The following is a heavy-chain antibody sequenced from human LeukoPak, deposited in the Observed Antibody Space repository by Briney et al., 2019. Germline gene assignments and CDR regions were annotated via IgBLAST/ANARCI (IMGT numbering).Heavy chain of an antibody. J-gene: IGHJ4*02. CDR1: GYTFTSSG. D-gene: IGHD1-1*01. V-gene: IGHV1-18*01. Sequence: ASVKVSCKASGYTFTSSGITWVRQAPGQGLEWMGWISAYTGNTNYARKLQGRVTMTTDTSTSTAYMELRSLRFDDTAVYYCARDPGNWNDQGPHLFFDYWGQGTLVTVSS. CDR2: ISAYTGNT. CDR3: ARDPGNWNDQGPHLFFDY.